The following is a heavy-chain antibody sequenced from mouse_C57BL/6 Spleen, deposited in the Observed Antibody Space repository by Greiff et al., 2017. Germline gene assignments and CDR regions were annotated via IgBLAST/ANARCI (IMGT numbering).Heavy chain of an antibody. Sequence: VKLVESGAELARPGASVKLSCKASGYTFTSYGISWVKQRTGQGLEWIGEIYPSSGNTYYNEKFKGKATLTADKSSSTAYMELRSLTSEDSAVYFCARWSTTVVFDYWGQGTTLTVSS. CDR1: GYTFTSYG. V-gene: IGHV1-81*01. CDR2: IYPSSGNT. CDR3: ARWSTTVVFDY. D-gene: IGHD1-1*01. J-gene: IGHJ2*01.